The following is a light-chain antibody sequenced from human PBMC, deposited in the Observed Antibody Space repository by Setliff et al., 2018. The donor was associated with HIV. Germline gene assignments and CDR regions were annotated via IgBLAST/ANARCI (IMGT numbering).Light chain of an antibody. CDR2: GNT. CDR3: QSYDSSLGGYVI. J-gene: IGLJ2*01. Sequence: QKVTISCSGSSSNIGNNYVSWYQHLPGTAPKLLIYGNTNRPSGVPDRFSASKSGTSASLAITGLRAEDEAHYYCQSYDSSLGGYVIFGGGTKVTVL. V-gene: IGLV1-40*01. CDR1: SSNIGNNY.